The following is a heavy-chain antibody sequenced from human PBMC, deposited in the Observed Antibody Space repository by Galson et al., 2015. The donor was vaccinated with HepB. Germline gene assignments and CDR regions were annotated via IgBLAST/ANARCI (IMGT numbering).Heavy chain of an antibody. D-gene: IGHD6-19*01. J-gene: IGHJ4*02. CDR2: VSYDGNSE. CDR3: AKAGGGWYFDS. V-gene: IGHV3-30*18. CDR1: GFTFSSYY. Sequence: SLRLSCAASGFTFSSYYMHWVRQAPGKGLQWMATVSYDGNSEYYADSVKGRFTISRDNVNNTLYLRMNSLRVDDTAVYFCAKAGGGWYFDSWGQGTLVTVSS.